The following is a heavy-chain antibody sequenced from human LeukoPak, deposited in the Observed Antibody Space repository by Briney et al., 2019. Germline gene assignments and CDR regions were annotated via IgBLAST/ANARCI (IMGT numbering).Heavy chain of an antibody. D-gene: IGHD1-20*01. V-gene: IGHV3-30*12. Sequence: PGGSLRLSCAASGFTFSSYGMHWVRQAPGKGLEWVAVISYDGSNKYYADSVKGRFTISRDNSKNTLYLQMSSLRAEDTAVYYCAKDNWNDAFDIWGQGTMVTVSS. CDR2: ISYDGSNK. CDR1: GFTFSSYG. J-gene: IGHJ3*02. CDR3: AKDNWNDAFDI.